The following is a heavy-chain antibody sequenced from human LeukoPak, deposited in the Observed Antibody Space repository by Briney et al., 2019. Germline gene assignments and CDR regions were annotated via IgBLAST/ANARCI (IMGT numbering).Heavy chain of an antibody. CDR1: GFTLSDYY. CDR3: ARRRDFIDY. CDR2: SSSSGTTI. D-gene: IGHD3/OR15-3a*01. J-gene: IGHJ4*02. V-gene: IGHV3-11*01. Sequence: GGSLRLSCAASGFTLSDYYMSWIRQAPGKGLEWVSYSSSSGTTIYYADSVKGRFAISRDNAKNSLYLQMNSPRAEDTAVYYCARRRDFIDYWGQGTLVTVSS.